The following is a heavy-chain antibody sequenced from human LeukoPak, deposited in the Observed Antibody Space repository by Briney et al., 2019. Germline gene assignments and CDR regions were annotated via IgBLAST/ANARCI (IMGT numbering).Heavy chain of an antibody. D-gene: IGHD1-1*01. CDR2: INLDGRGT. V-gene: IGHV3-74*01. CDR3: ARDQRGNWNDTPRY. CDR1: GFTFSSFW. J-gene: IGHJ4*02. Sequence: GGSLRLSCSASGFTFSSFWMHWVRQAPGKGLVWVSRINLDGRGTTYADSVKGRFTISRDNAKNTLYLQMNSLRAEDTAIYYCARDQRGNWNDTPRYWGQGTLVTVSS.